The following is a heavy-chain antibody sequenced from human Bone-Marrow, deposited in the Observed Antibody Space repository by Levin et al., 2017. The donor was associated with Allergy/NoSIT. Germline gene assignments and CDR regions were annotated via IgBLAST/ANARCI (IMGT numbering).Heavy chain of an antibody. Sequence: GESLKISCKGSGYDLTTYWISWVRQVPGKGLEWMGRIDHSGSYSNYSPSFQGHVTLSADESISTAYLQWDSLKASDTAIYYCARFEYTGYDANEFDYWGLGTLVTVSS. D-gene: IGHD5-12*01. V-gene: IGHV5-10-1*01. CDR1: GYDLTTYW. J-gene: IGHJ4*02. CDR2: IDHSGSYS. CDR3: ARFEYTGYDANEFDY.